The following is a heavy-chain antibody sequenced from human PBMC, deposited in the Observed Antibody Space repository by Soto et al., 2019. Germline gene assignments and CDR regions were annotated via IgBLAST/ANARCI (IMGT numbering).Heavy chain of an antibody. V-gene: IGHV3-9*01. Sequence: GGSLRLSCAASGFTFDDYAMHWVRQAPGKGLEWVSGISWNSGSIGYADSVKGRFTISRDNAKNSLYLQMNSLRAEDTALYYCAKDMRPAVAGDFDYWGQGTLVTVSS. CDR2: ISWNSGSI. J-gene: IGHJ4*02. CDR3: AKDMRPAVAGDFDY. CDR1: GFTFDDYA. D-gene: IGHD6-19*01.